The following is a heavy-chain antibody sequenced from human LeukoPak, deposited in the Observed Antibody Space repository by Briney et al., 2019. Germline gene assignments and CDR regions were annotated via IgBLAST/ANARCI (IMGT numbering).Heavy chain of an antibody. Sequence: ASVTVSCTASGYTVTSYYMHWVRQAPGQGLEWMGIINPSGGSTSYAQKFQGRVTMTRDTSTSTVYMELSSLRSEDTAVYYCARDASSGWPHFDYWGQGTLVTVSS. CDR2: INPSGGST. D-gene: IGHD6-19*01. CDR3: ARDASSGWPHFDY. J-gene: IGHJ4*02. V-gene: IGHV1-46*01. CDR1: GYTVTSYY.